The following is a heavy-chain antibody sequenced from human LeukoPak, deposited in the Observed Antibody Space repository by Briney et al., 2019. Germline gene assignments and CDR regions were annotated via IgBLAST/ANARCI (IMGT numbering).Heavy chain of an antibody. D-gene: IGHD3-3*01. V-gene: IGHV4-59*01. CDR3: ARDSPSYDFWSGYYNGWFDP. J-gene: IGHJ5*02. CDR1: GGSISSYY. Sequence: SETLSLTCTVSGGSISSYYWSWIRQPPGKGLEWIGYIYYSGSTNYNPSLKSRVTISVDTSKNQFSLKLSSVAAADTAVYYCARDSPSYDFWSGYYNGWFDPWGQGTLVTVSS. CDR2: IYYSGST.